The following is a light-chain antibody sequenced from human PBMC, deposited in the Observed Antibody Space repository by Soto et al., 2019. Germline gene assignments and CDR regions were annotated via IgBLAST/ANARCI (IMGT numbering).Light chain of an antibody. CDR2: GAS. Sequence: EIVMTQSPGSLSLSPGERATLSCRASQSVSSKYLGWYQQKPGQAPRLLIYGASSRANGIPDRFSGSGSGTDFTLTISGLQSEDFAVYYCQQYNNWPQTFGQGTKVDIK. J-gene: IGKJ1*01. CDR3: QQYNNWPQT. CDR1: QSVSSKY. V-gene: IGKV3D-15*01.